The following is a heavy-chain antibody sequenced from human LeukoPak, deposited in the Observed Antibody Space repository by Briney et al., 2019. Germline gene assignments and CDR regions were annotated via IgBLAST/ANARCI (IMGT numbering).Heavy chain of an antibody. CDR3: ARDPSNSVGNRIYFDF. CDR2: ISCYDGTT. J-gene: IGHJ4*02. D-gene: IGHD5/OR15-5a*01. V-gene: IGHV1-18*01. CDR1: GYTFRSHG. Sequence: ASVKVSCKASGYTFRSHGISWVRQAPGQGLEWMGWISCYDGTTKYAQKFQGRVILTTDSSTRTVYMELRNLRSDDTAVYYCARDPSNSVGNRIYFDFWGQGTLVTVS.